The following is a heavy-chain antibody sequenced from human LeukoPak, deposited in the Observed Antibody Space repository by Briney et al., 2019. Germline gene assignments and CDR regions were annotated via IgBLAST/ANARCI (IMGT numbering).Heavy chain of an antibody. D-gene: IGHD2-2*01. J-gene: IGHJ5*02. V-gene: IGHV1-18*01. CDR3: ARDAPIVVVPGAIIINNWFDP. CDR1: GYTFTSYG. CDR2: ISAYNGNT. Sequence: EASVKVSCKASGYTFTSYGISRVRQAPAQGLEGMGWISAYNGNTNYAQKLQGRVTMTTDTSTSTAYMELRSLRSDDTAVYYCARDAPIVVVPGAIIINNWFDPWGQGTLVTVSS.